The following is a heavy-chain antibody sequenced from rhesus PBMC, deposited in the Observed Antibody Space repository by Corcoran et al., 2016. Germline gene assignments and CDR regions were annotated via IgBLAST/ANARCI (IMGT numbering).Heavy chain of an antibody. V-gene: IGHV4-173*01. CDR1: GGSISSNW. Sequence: QLQLQESGPGLVKPSETLSLTCAVSGGSISSNWWSWIRQPPGKGLEWIGRISGSGGSTSYNPALKSRVTISTDTSKNQLSLKLISVTAADTAVYYCARGIAASGYYWGQGVLVTVSS. D-gene: IGHD6-25*01. CDR3: ARGIAASGYY. CDR2: ISGSGGST. J-gene: IGHJ4*01.